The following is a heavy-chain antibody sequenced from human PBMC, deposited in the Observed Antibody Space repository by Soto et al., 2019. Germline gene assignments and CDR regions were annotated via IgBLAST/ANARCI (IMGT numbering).Heavy chain of an antibody. Sequence: EVQLLESGGGLVQPGGSLRLSCAASGFTFSSYAMSWVRQAPGKGLEWVSAISGSGGSTYYTGSVKGRFTISRDNSKNRLYLQVNSLRAEDTAVYYCANTGYSSGWYFDYWGQGTLVTVSS. CDR3: ANTGYSSGWYFDY. J-gene: IGHJ4*02. D-gene: IGHD6-19*01. V-gene: IGHV3-23*01. CDR1: GFTFSSYA. CDR2: ISGSGGST.